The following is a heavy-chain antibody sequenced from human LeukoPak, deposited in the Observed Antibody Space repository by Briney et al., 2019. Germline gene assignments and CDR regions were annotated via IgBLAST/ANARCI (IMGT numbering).Heavy chain of an antibody. CDR3: GVGATWGGNWFDP. Sequence: ASVKVSCKASGYTFTSYYMHWVRQAPGQGLEWVGIINPSGGSTSYAQKFQGRVTMTRDTSTSTVYMELSSLRSEDTAVYYCGVGATWGGNWFDPWGQGTLVTVSS. V-gene: IGHV1-46*01. CDR1: GYTFTSYY. D-gene: IGHD1-26*01. CDR2: INPSGGST. J-gene: IGHJ5*02.